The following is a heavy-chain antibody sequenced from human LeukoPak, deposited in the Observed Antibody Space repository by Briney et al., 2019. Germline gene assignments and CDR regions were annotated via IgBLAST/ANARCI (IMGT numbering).Heavy chain of an antibody. Sequence: PSETLSLTCAVYGGSFSGYYWSWIRQPPGKGLEWIGEINLSGSTNYNPSLKSRVTISVDTSKNQFSLKLSSVTAADTAVYYCARDLGGGYSGYDYRRYYFDYWGQGSLVTVSS. V-gene: IGHV4-34*01. CDR3: ARDLGGGYSGYDYRRYYFDY. CDR1: GGSFSGYY. D-gene: IGHD5-12*01. J-gene: IGHJ4*02. CDR2: INLSGST.